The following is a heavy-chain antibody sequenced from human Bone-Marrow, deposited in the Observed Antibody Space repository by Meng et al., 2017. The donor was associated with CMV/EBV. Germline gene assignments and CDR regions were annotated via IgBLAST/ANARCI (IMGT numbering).Heavy chain of an antibody. V-gene: IGHV3-30-3*01. J-gene: IGHJ6*02. D-gene: IGHD2-2*01. CDR1: GFTFSSYA. Sequence: GGSLRLSCAASGFTFSSYAMHWVRQAPGKGLEWVAVISYDGSNKYYADSVKGRFTISRDNSKNTLYLQMNSLRAEDTAVYYCARDLDVVVPAAAQYNYYYYGMDVWGQGTTVTVSS. CDR3: ARDLDVVVPAAAQYNYYYYGMDV. CDR2: ISYDGSNK.